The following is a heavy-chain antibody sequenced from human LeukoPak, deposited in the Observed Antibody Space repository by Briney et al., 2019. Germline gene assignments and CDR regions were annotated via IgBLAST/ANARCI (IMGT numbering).Heavy chain of an antibody. CDR1: GYSISSGYY. J-gene: IGHJ5*02. Sequence: SETLSLTCAVSGYSISSGYYWGWIRQPPGKGLEWIGSIYHSGSTYYNPSLKSRVTISVDTSKNQVSLKLSSVTAADTAVYYCARLLGYCSSTSCLGRNWFDPWGQGTLVTVSS. D-gene: IGHD2-2*01. V-gene: IGHV4-38-2*01. CDR3: ARLLGYCSSTSCLGRNWFDP. CDR2: IYHSGST.